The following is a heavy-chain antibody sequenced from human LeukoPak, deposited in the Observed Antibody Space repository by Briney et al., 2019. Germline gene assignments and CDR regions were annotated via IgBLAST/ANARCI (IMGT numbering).Heavy chain of an antibody. V-gene: IGHV4-61*01. D-gene: IGHD1-26*01. CDR1: GGSVSSGSYY. J-gene: IGHJ5*02. Sequence: PSETLSLTCTVSGGSVSSGSYYWSWIRQPPGKGLEWIGYIYYSGSTNYNPSLKSRVTISVDTSKNQFSLKLSSVTAADTAVYYCARAVSGSYYDHDHWGQGTLVTVSS. CDR3: ARAVSGSYYDHDH. CDR2: IYYSGST.